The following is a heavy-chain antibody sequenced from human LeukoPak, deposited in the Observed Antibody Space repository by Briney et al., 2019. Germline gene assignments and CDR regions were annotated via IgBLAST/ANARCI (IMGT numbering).Heavy chain of an antibody. V-gene: IGHV3-23*01. J-gene: IGHJ4*02. D-gene: IGHD5-12*01. Sequence: GGSLRLSCAASGFTFDDYAMHWVRQAPGKGLEWVSAISGSGGSTYYADSVKGRFTISRDNSKNTLYLQMNSLRAEDTAVYYCAKDNSGYDFRGQGTLVTVSS. CDR1: GFTFDDYA. CDR2: ISGSGGST. CDR3: AKDNSGYDF.